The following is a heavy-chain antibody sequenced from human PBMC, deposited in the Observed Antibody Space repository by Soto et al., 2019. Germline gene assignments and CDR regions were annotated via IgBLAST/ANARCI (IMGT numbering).Heavy chain of an antibody. Sequence: GALKVLRKGSGYSLSGFWVNLVAQMPGKGLGWMGRIDPSDSQTYYSPSFRGHVTISAAKSITTVFLQWSSLRASDTAMYYCARQIYDSDSGPNFQYYFDSWGQGTLVTVSS. CDR1: GYSLSGFW. J-gene: IGHJ4*02. V-gene: IGHV5-10-1*01. D-gene: IGHD3-22*01. CDR2: IDPSDSQT. CDR3: ARQIYDSDSGPNFQYYFDS.